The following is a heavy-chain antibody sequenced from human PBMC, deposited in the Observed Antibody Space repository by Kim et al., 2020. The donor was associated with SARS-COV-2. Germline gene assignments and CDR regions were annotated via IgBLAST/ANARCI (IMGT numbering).Heavy chain of an antibody. V-gene: IGHV1-18*01. CDR3: ARSGGYYDSSGYFDY. J-gene: IGHJ4*02. Sequence: QKLQGRVTMTTDTSTSTAYMELRSLRSDDTAVYYCARSGGYYDSSGYFDYWGQGTLVTVSS. D-gene: IGHD3-22*01.